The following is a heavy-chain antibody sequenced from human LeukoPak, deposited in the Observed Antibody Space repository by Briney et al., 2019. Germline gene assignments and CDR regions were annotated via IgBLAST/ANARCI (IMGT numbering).Heavy chain of an antibody. CDR2: ITMNSVR. Sequence: KTGGSLRLSCSASGFSLSDYGMSWVRQAPGKGLEWVSYITMNSVRFYADSVKGRFTISRDNSKNTLYLQMNSLRVEDTAVYFCATGGTPDYWGQGTLVTVSS. CDR3: ATGGTPDY. CDR1: GFSLSDYG. J-gene: IGHJ4*02. V-gene: IGHV3-69-1*01. D-gene: IGHD3-16*01.